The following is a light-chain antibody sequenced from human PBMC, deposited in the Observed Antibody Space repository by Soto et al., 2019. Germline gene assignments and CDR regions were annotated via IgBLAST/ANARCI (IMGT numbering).Light chain of an antibody. J-gene: IGKJ4*01. CDR1: QRVSRN. V-gene: IGKV3D-15*01. Sequence: EIVMTQSPATLSVSPGERATLSCRASQRVSRNLAWYQQKPGQAPRLLIYGASNGATGIPDRFSGSGSGTEFTLTISSLQPDDFATYYCQQYNSYSPTFGGGTKVDIK. CDR3: QQYNSYSPT. CDR2: GAS.